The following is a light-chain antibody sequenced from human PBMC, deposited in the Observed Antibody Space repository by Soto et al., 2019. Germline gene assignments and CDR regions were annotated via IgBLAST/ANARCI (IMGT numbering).Light chain of an antibody. CDR1: QSVSSSY. J-gene: IGKJ5*01. V-gene: IGKV3-20*01. CDR3: QQYGNSPIT. CDR2: DAS. Sequence: EIVLTQSPGTLSLSPGERATLSCRASQSVSSSYLAWYQQKPGQAPRLLIYDASSRATGIPDRFSGSGSGTDFTLTISRLEPEDFAVYYCQQYGNSPITFGQGTRLEMK.